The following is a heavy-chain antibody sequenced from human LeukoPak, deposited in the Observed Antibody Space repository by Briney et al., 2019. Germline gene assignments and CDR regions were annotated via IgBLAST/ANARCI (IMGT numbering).Heavy chain of an antibody. CDR1: GFTFSSYG. V-gene: IGHV3-30*02. CDR2: IRYDGSNK. J-gene: IGHJ5*02. D-gene: IGHD5-12*01. Sequence: GGSLRLSCAASGFTFSSYGMHWVRQAPGKGLEWVAFIRYDGSNKYYADSVKGRFTISRDNSKNTLYLQMNSLRAEDAAVYYCAKSGYDFGGWFDPRGQGTLVTVSS. CDR3: AKSGYDFGGWFDP.